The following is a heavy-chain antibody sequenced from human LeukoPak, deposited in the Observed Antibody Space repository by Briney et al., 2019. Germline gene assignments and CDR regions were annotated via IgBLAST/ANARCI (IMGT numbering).Heavy chain of an antibody. Sequence: GGSLRLSCAASGFTFSSSPMSWVRQAPGKGLDWVSSISADGPTYYADSVKGRFTISRDNTKNTLYLQMNSLRGEDTAVYYCAKVSQWGNSRWYEGDWGQGTLVTVSS. D-gene: IGHD6-13*01. J-gene: IGHJ4*02. CDR1: GFTFSSSP. CDR3: AKVSQWGNSRWYEGD. CDR2: ISADGPT. V-gene: IGHV3-23*01.